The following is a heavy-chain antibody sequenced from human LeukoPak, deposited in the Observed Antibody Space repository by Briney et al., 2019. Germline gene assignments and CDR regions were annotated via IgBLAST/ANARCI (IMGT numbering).Heavy chain of an antibody. Sequence: GGSLRLSCAASGFPFSNYWMSWVRPAPGKGLEWVANIKQDGSQKYYVDSVKGRFTISRDNAKNSLYLQMNSLRGEDTAVYYCARHNSYSTGSTGYWGQGTLVTVSS. J-gene: IGHJ4*02. CDR1: GFPFSNYW. CDR3: ARHNSYSTGSTGY. V-gene: IGHV3-7*01. D-gene: IGHD6-19*01. CDR2: IKQDGSQK.